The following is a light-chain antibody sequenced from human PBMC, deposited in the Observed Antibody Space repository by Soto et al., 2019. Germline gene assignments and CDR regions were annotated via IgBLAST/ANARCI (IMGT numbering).Light chain of an antibody. CDR1: QGIRND. CDR2: AAS. CDR3: LQDYNFRT. Sequence: AIQMTQSPSSLSASVGDRVTITCRASQGIRNDLHWFQQKPGKAPRLLIYAASHLQNGVPSRFSGGGSGTDFSLTISSLQPEDFAIYYCLQDYNFRTFGQGTKVEI. V-gene: IGKV1-6*01. J-gene: IGKJ1*01.